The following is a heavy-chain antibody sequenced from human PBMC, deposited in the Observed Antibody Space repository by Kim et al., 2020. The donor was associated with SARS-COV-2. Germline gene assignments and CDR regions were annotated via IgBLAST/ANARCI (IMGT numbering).Heavy chain of an antibody. CDR1: GYTFTSYG. D-gene: IGHD6-19*01. Sequence: ASVKVSCKASGYTFTSYGISWVRQAPGQGLEWMGWISAYNGNTNYAQKLQGRVTMTTDTSTSTAYMELRSLRSDDTAVYYCARTSVSGYSSGWYEDYFDYWGQGTLVTVSS. J-gene: IGHJ4*02. CDR2: ISAYNGNT. V-gene: IGHV1-18*01. CDR3: ARTSVSGYSSGWYEDYFDY.